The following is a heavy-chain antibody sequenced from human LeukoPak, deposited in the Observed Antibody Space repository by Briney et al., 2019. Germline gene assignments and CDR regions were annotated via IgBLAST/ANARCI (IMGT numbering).Heavy chain of an antibody. J-gene: IGHJ6*02. CDR1: GGSIGSSNW. Sequence: PSETLSLTWAVSGGSIGSSNWWSWVRQPPGKGLEWIGEIYHSGSTNYNPSLKSRVTISVDKSKNQFSLKLSSMTAADTAVYYCARLRPLWFGDYYYYGMDVWGQGTTVTVSS. D-gene: IGHD3-10*01. CDR3: ARLRPLWFGDYYYYGMDV. CDR2: IYHSGST. V-gene: IGHV4-4*02.